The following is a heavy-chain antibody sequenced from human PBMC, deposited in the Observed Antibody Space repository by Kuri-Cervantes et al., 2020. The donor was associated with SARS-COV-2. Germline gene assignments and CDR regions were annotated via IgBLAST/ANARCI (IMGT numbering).Heavy chain of an antibody. Sequence: SVKVSCKVSGYTLTELSMHWVRQAPGKGLEWMGGIIPIFGIANYAQKFQGRVTITADKSTSTAYMELSSLRSEDTAVYYCARAVVVAASNWFDPWGQGTLVTASS. J-gene: IGHJ5*02. V-gene: IGHV1-69*10. CDR1: GYTLTELS. D-gene: IGHD6-19*01. CDR2: IIPIFGIA. CDR3: ARAVVVAASNWFDP.